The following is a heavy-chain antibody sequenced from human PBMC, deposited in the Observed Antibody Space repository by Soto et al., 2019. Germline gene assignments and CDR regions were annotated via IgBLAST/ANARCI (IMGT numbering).Heavy chain of an antibody. Sequence: GGSLRLSCVASGFTFSTYAMSWVRQAPGKGLEWVSAVSANNINTYYTDSVKGRFSISRDNPINLLYLQMNSLRTEDTAVYYCAHPRGYGVFDAYDIWGQGTMVTVSS. CDR2: VSANNINT. D-gene: IGHD4-17*01. V-gene: IGHV3-23*01. CDR1: GFTFSTYA. J-gene: IGHJ3*02. CDR3: AHPRGYGVFDAYDI.